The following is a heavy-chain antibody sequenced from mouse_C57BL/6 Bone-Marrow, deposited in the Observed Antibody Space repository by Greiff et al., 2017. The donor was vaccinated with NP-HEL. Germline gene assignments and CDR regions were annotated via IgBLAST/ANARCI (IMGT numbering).Heavy chain of an antibody. Sequence: QVQLQQPGAELVKPGASVKLSCKASGYTFTSYWMQWVKQRPGQGLEWIGEIDPSDSYTNYNQKFKGKATLTVDTSSSTAYMQLSSLTSEDSAVYYWARESYYGSSYPYWYFDVWGTGTTVTVSS. CDR2: IDPSDSYT. CDR3: ARESYYGSSYPYWYFDV. V-gene: IGHV1-50*01. CDR1: GYTFTSYW. J-gene: IGHJ1*03. D-gene: IGHD1-1*01.